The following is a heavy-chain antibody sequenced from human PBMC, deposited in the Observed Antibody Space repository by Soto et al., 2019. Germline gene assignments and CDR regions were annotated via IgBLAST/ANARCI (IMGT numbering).Heavy chain of an antibody. CDR1: GGSFSGYY. CDR3: ARGTNRYGDHFDY. Sequence: SETLSLTCAVYGGSFSGYYWSWIRQPPGKGLEWIGEINHSGSTDYNPSLKSRVTISVDTSKNQFSLKLSSVTAADTAVYYCARGTNRYGDHFDYWGQGTLVTVSS. D-gene: IGHD4-17*01. CDR2: INHSGST. V-gene: IGHV4-34*01. J-gene: IGHJ4*02.